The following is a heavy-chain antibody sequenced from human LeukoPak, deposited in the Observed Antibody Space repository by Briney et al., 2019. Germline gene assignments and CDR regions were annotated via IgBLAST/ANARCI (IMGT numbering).Heavy chain of an antibody. CDR1: GGSISSGGYY. CDR3: ARHLGDIVDYFDY. J-gene: IGHJ4*02. V-gene: IGHV4-61*08. Sequence: PSETLSLTCTVSGGSISSGGYYWSWIRQHPGKGLEWIGYIYYSGSTNYNPSLKSRVTISVDTSKNQFSLKLSSVTAADTAVYYCARHLGDIVDYFDYWGQGTLVTVSS. CDR2: IYYSGST. D-gene: IGHD5-12*01.